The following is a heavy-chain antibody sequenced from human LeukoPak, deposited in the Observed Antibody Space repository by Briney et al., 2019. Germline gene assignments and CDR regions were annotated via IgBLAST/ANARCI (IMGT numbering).Heavy chain of an antibody. V-gene: IGHV3-30*01. CDR1: GFTFSTYA. Sequence: GGSLRLSCAASGFTFSTYAMHWVRQAPGTGLEWVASILHDGGQTYDADSVKGRFTISRDNSMYTVHLQMNSLRAEDTAVYYCAREQTTTSGGGFDFWGQGTLVTVSS. D-gene: IGHD3-10*01. CDR3: AREQTTTSGGGFDF. J-gene: IGHJ4*02. CDR2: ILHDGGQT.